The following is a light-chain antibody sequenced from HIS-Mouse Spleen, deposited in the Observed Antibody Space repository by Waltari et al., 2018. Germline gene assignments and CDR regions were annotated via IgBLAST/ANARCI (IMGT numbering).Light chain of an antibody. CDR2: QDS. CDR1: NLGDKY. Sequence: SYELTQPPSVSVSPGQTASITCSGDNLGDKYACWYQQKPGQSPVLDIYQDSKRPSGIPERFSGSNSGNTATLTISGTQAMDEADYYCQAWDSSTNWVFGGGTKLTVL. CDR3: QAWDSSTNWV. J-gene: IGLJ3*02. V-gene: IGLV3-1*01.